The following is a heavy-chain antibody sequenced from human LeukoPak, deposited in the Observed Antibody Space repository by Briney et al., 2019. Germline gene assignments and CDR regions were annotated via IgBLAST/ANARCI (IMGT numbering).Heavy chain of an antibody. J-gene: IGHJ3*02. Sequence: GGSLRLSCAASGFTFSSYSMNWVRQAAGKGLEWVSSISSSSSYIYYADSVKGRFTISRDNAKNSLYLQMNSLRAEDTAVYYCARWEDDYVWGSYRYTVAFDIWGQGTMVTVSS. D-gene: IGHD3-16*02. CDR3: ARWEDDYVWGSYRYTVAFDI. CDR2: ISSSSSYI. CDR1: GFTFSSYS. V-gene: IGHV3-21*01.